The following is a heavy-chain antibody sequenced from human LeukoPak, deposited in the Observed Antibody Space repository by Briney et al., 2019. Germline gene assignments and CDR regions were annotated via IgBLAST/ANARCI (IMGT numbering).Heavy chain of an antibody. CDR1: GFTFDDYG. CDR3: ARDVNMGWSGSYSERYNWFDP. V-gene: IGHV3-20*04. CDR2: INWNGGST. Sequence: SGGSLRLSCAASGFTFDDYGMSWVRQAPGKGLEWVSGINWNGGSTGYADSVKGRLTISRDNAKNSLYLQMNSLRAEDTALYYCARDVNMGWSGSYSERYNWFDPWGQGTLVTVSS. D-gene: IGHD1-26*01. J-gene: IGHJ5*02.